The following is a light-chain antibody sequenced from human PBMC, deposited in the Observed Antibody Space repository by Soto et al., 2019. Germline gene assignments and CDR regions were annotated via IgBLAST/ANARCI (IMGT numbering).Light chain of an antibody. Sequence: ELTQPPPVSVSPGQTARITCYGDALPRQYAYWYQQKPGQAPVVVIYKDSERPSGIPERFSGSSSGTTVTLTISGVQAEDEADYYCQSADSSGTYYVFGTGTKVTVL. CDR2: KDS. CDR3: QSADSSGTYYV. CDR1: ALPRQY. V-gene: IGLV3-25*02. J-gene: IGLJ1*01.